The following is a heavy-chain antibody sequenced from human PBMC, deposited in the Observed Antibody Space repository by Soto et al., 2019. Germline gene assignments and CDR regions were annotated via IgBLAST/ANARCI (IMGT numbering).Heavy chain of an antibody. CDR3: PRYRRDEVAGYTLDN. V-gene: IGHV4-59*01. CDR2: IHYGGGT. D-gene: IGHD2-15*01. Sequence: PSETLSLTCTVSGGSMSSYYWTWIRQPPGKGLEWIGFIHYGGGTVYNPALRSRVTVTVETSKKQFSLNLSSVTAADTAVSYCPRYRRDEVAGYTLDNWGQGILVTVSS. CDR1: GGSMSSYY. J-gene: IGHJ4*02.